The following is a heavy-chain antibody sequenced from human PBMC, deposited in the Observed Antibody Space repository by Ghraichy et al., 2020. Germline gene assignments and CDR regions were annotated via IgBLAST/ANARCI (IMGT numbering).Heavy chain of an antibody. CDR1: GFTFSSYS. D-gene: IGHD5-24*01. CDR2: ISSSSSYI. Sequence: GGSLRLSCAASGFTFSSYSMNWVRQAPGKGLEWVSSISSSSSYIYYADSVKGRFTISRDNAKNSLYLQMNSLRAEDTAVYYCARVFIVRRWLQSPQVDGMDVWGQGTTVTVSS. J-gene: IGHJ6*02. V-gene: IGHV3-21*01. CDR3: ARVFIVRRWLQSPQVDGMDV.